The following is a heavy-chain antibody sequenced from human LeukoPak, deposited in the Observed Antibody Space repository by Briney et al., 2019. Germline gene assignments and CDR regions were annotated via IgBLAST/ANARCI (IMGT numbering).Heavy chain of an antibody. D-gene: IGHD3-10*01. CDR2: INHSGST. CDR3: ARGLSRYYYGSGSYFYFDY. CDR1: GGSFSGYY. V-gene: IGHV4-34*01. Sequence: PSETLSLTCAVYGGSFSGYYWSWIRQPPGKGLEWIGEINHSGSTNYNPSLKSRVTISVDTSKNQFSPKLSSVTAADTAVYYCARGLSRYYYGSGSYFYFDYWGQGTLVTVSS. J-gene: IGHJ4*02.